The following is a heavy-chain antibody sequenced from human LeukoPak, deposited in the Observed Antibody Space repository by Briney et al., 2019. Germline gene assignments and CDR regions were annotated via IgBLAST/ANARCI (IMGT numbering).Heavy chain of an antibody. CDR1: GFTFSSYA. D-gene: IGHD2-15*01. CDR2: IKSKTDGGTT. CDR3: TVESGGSCYY. V-gene: IGHV3-15*01. J-gene: IGHJ4*02. Sequence: GGSLRLSCAASGFTFSSYAMSWVRQAPGKGLEWVGRIKSKTDGGTTDYAAPVKGRFTISRDDSKNTLYLQMNSLKTEDTAVYYCTVESGGSCYYWGQGTLVTVSS.